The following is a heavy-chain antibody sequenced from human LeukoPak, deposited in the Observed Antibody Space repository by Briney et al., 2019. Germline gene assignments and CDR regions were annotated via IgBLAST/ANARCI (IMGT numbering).Heavy chain of an antibody. J-gene: IGHJ3*02. V-gene: IGHV4-4*07. Sequence: SETLSLTCTVSGGSISSYYWSWLRQPAGKGLEWIGRIYTSGSTNYNPSLKSRVTMSVDTSKNQFSLTLSSVTAADTAVYYCARDVLWFGELFYAFDIWGQGTMVTVSS. CDR3: ARDVLWFGELFYAFDI. D-gene: IGHD3-10*01. CDR1: GGSISSYY. CDR2: IYTSGST.